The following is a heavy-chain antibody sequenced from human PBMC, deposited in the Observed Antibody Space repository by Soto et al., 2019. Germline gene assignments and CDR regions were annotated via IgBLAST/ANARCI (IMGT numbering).Heavy chain of an antibody. CDR1: GFTFSSYG. D-gene: IGHD5-18*01. Sequence: QVQLVESGGGVVQPGRSLRLSCAASGFTFSSYGMHWVRQAPGKGLEWVAVISYVGSNKYYADSVKGRFTISRDNSKNTLYLHMNSLRAEDTAVYYCAKHRATLGYVWGQGTLVTVSS. CDR2: ISYVGSNK. V-gene: IGHV3-30*18. J-gene: IGHJ4*02. CDR3: AKHRATLGYV.